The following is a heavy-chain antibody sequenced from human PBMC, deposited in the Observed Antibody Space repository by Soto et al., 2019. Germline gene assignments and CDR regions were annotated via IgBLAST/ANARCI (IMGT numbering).Heavy chain of an antibody. J-gene: IGHJ4*02. Sequence: QVQLVQSGAEVKKPGASVKVSCKASGYTFTSYAMHWVRQAPGQRLEWMGWINAGNGNTKYSQKFQGRVTITRDTSASKAYMELSSLRSEDTAVYYCARVIGGWYYFDYWGQGTLVTVSS. V-gene: IGHV1-3*01. CDR1: GYTFTSYA. D-gene: IGHD6-19*01. CDR3: ARVIGGWYYFDY. CDR2: INAGNGNT.